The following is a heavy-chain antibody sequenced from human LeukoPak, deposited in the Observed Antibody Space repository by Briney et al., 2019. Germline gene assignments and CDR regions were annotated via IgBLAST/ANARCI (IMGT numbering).Heavy chain of an antibody. CDR2: IKRDGSEK. J-gene: IGHJ4*02. Sequence: GGSLRLSCAASAFIFNDYWMTWVRQAPGKGLEWVASIKRDGSEKYYVDSVKGRFTIFRDDAKNSLYLQMNSLRAEDTAVYYCSRDSGRREDYWGQGTLVTVSS. D-gene: IGHD6-6*01. CDR1: AFIFNDYW. V-gene: IGHV3-7*01. CDR3: SRDSGRREDY.